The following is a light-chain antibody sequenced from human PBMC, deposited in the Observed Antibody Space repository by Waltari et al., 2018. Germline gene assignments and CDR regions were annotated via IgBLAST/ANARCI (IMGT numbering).Light chain of an antibody. CDR2: GTN. V-gene: IGLV8-61*01. Sequence: QTVVTQEPSLSVSPGGTVTLTCGLSSGPVATPHFPSRYQQAPGQAPRTLIFGTNTRSSGVPDRFSGSILDNKAALTITGAQADDESDYYCVLSMGSGIWVFGGGTKLTVL. CDR1: SGPVATPHF. CDR3: VLSMGSGIWV. J-gene: IGLJ3*02.